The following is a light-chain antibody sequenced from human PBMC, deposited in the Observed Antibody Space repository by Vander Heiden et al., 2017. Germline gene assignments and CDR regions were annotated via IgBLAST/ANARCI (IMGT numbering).Light chain of an antibody. V-gene: IGLV3-19*01. CDR2: GKN. J-gene: IGLJ2*01. CDR3: NSRDSSGNHVV. CDR1: SLRSYY. Sequence: SPELTHDPAVSVALGQPVRITCQGDSLRSYYASWYQQKPGQAPVLVIYGKNNRPSGIPDRFSGSSSGNTASLTITGAQAEDEADYYCNSRDSSGNHVVFGGGTKLTVL.